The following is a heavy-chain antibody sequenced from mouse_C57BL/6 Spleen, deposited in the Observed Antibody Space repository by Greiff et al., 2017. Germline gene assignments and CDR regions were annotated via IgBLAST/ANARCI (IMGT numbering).Heavy chain of an antibody. CDR3: TREKAQATGGDYFDY. V-gene: IGHV1-15*01. J-gene: IGHJ2*01. CDR2: IDPETGGT. Sequence: QVQLQQSGAELVRPGASVTLSCKASGYTFTDYEMHWVKQTPVHGLEWIGAIDPETGGTAYNQKFKGKAILTADKSSSTAYMELRSLTSEDSAVYYCTREKAQATGGDYFDYWGQGTTLTVSS. D-gene: IGHD3-2*02. CDR1: GYTFTDYE.